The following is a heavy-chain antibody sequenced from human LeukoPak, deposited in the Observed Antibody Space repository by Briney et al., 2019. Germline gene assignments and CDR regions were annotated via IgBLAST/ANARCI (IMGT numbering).Heavy chain of an antibody. CDR1: GGSISSYY. Sequence: SETLSLTCTVSGGSISSYYWSWIRQPPGKGLEWIGYIYYSGSTNYNPSLKSRVTISVDTSKNQFSLKLSSVTAADTAVYYCARKDHRGAENFFDYWGQGTLVTVSP. V-gene: IGHV4-59*08. CDR2: IYYSGST. D-gene: IGHD3-10*01. CDR3: ARKDHRGAENFFDY. J-gene: IGHJ4*02.